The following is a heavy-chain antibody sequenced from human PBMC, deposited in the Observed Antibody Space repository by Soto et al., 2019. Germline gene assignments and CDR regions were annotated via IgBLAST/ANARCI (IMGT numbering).Heavy chain of an antibody. CDR3: ARGTAAAGWEFDY. V-gene: IGHV1-2*04. J-gene: IGHJ4*02. CDR1: GYTFTGYY. CDR2: INPNSGGT. D-gene: IGHD6-13*01. Sequence: QVQLVQSGAEVKKPGASVKVSCKASGYTFTGYYMHWVRQAPGQGLEWMGWINPNSGGTNYAQKFQGWVTMTRDTYISTAYMALSRLRSHDTAVYSCARGTAAAGWEFDYWGQGTLVTVAS.